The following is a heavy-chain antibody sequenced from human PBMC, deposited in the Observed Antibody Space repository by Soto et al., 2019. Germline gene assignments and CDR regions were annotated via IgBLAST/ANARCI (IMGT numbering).Heavy chain of an antibody. V-gene: IGHV1-8*01. CDR1: GYTFTSYD. J-gene: IGHJ4*02. CDR3: ARGRGRYFDWLLSFVPQGKKLPYYFDY. CDR2: MNPNSGNT. Sequence: ASVKVSCKASGYTFTSYDINWVRQATGQGLEWMGWMNPNSGNTGYAQKFQGRVTMTRNTSIGTAYMELSSLRSEDTAVYYCARGRGRYFDWLLSFVPQGKKLPYYFDYWGQGTLVTVSS. D-gene: IGHD3-9*01.